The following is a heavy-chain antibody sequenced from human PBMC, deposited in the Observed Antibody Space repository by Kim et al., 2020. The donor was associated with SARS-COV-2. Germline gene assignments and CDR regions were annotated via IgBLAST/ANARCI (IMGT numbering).Heavy chain of an antibody. CDR3: ARDWLDQDY. V-gene: IGHV1-2*02. J-gene: IGHJ4*02. D-gene: IGHD6-19*01. CDR2: GGT. Sequence: GGTNYAQKLQGRVTMTRDTSISTAYMELSRLRSDDTAVYYCARDWLDQDYWGQGTLVTVSS.